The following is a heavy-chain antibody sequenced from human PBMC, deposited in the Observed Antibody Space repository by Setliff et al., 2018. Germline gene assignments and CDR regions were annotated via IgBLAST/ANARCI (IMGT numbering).Heavy chain of an antibody. CDR1: GDSIPKNA. D-gene: IGHD2-8*01. CDR2: TIPIFGTT. Sequence: SVKVSCKASGDSIPKNAISWVRQAPGQGLEWMGGTIPIFGTTNYAQKFQGRVTIITDESTNTAYMELSSLRSEDTAVYYCAREGVDARSSTDYRYYMDVWGKGTTVTVS. V-gene: IGHV1-69*05. CDR3: AREGVDARSSTDYRYYMDV. J-gene: IGHJ6*03.